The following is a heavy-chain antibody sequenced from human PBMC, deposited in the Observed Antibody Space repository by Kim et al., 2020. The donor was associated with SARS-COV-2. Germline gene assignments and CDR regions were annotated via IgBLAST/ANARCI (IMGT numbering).Heavy chain of an antibody. D-gene: IGHD3-22*01. CDR3: ARERWYYYDSRGPPRSPRGDAFDI. CDR2: ISYDGRNK. J-gene: IGHJ3*02. V-gene: IGHV3-30*04. CDR1: GFTFRSYV. Sequence: GGSLRLFCAASGFTFRSYVMHWVRQAPGKGLGWVSVISYDGRNKYYADSVKGRFTISRDNSKNTLYLQMNSLRAEDTAVYYCARERWYYYDSRGPPRSPRGDAFDIWGQGKMVTVSS.